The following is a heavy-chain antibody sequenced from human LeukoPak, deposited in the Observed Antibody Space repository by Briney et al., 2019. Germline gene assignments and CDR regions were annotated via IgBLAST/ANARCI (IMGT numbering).Heavy chain of an antibody. Sequence: SETLSLTCTVSGGSISSYYWSWIRQPRGKGLEWIGYIYYSGSTNYNPSLKSRVTISVDTSKNQFSLKLSSVTAADTAVYYCAREGIAAAGEELFDYWGQGTLVTVSS. J-gene: IGHJ4*02. CDR2: IYYSGST. D-gene: IGHD6-13*01. V-gene: IGHV4-59*01. CDR1: GGSISSYY. CDR3: AREGIAAAGEELFDY.